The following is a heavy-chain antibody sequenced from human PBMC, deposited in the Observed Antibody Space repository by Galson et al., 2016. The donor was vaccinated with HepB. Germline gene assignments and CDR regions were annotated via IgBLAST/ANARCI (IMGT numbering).Heavy chain of an antibody. CDR3: ARTYLLDY. Sequence: SLRLSCAASGFTFSYYAMHWARQAPGKGLEWVALISHDGTSKYYADSLKGQFTISRDNSKNTLYLQMNSLRVEDTAVYYCARTYLLDYWGQGTPVTVSS. J-gene: IGHJ4*02. CDR2: ISHDGTSK. CDR1: GFTFSYYA. D-gene: IGHD2-15*01. V-gene: IGHV3-30-3*01.